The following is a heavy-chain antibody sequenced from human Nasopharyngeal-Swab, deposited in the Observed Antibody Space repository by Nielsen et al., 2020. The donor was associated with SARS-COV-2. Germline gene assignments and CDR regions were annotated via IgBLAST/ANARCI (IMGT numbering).Heavy chain of an antibody. J-gene: IGHJ4*01. CDR3: ARGGFRRSFDY. CDR2: IYDSGKT. V-gene: IGHV4-59*13. D-gene: IGHD3-10*01. Sequence: GSLRLSCTVSGGSISSYYWSWIRQAPGKGPEWIAFIYDSGKTKHNPSLTSRLSISVDASTNQFSLTLTSVTAADAAVYYCARGGFRRSFDYWGHGTLVAVSS. CDR1: GGSISSYY.